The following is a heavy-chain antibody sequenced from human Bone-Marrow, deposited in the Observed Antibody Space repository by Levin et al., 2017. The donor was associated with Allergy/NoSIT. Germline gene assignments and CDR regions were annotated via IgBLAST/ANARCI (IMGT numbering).Heavy chain of an antibody. J-gene: IGHJ2*01. V-gene: IGHV4-59*01. Sequence: PSETLSLTCTVSGGSISSYYWSWIRQPPGKGLEWIGYISYSGSTNYNPSLKSRVTISVDTSMNQFSLKLSSVTAADTAVYYCARVLGDMYYHDNSGYLVDWYFDLWGRGTLVTVSS. CDR3: ARVLGDMYYHDNSGYLVDWYFDL. CDR1: GGSISSYY. D-gene: IGHD3-22*01. CDR2: ISYSGST.